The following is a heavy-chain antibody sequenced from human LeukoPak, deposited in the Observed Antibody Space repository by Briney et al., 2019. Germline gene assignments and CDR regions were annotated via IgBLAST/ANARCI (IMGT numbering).Heavy chain of an antibody. Sequence: PSETLSLTCTVSGGSISSYYWSWIRQPPGKGLEWIGYIYYSGSTNYNPSLKSRVTISVDTSKNQFSLKLSSVTAADTAVYYCARRNYATTYYYYGMDVWGQGTTVTVSS. CDR3: ARRNYATTYYYYGMDV. CDR2: IYYSGST. D-gene: IGHD1-7*01. V-gene: IGHV4-59*12. J-gene: IGHJ6*02. CDR1: GGSISSYY.